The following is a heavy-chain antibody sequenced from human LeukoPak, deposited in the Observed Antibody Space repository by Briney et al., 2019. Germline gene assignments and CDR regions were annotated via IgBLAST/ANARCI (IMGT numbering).Heavy chain of an antibody. CDR2: IWYDGSNK. Sequence: GGSLRLSCAASGFTFSSYSMNWVRQAPGKGLEWVAFIWYDGSNKYYADSVKGRFTISRDNSKNTLYLQMNSLRAEDTAVYYCAKDLYYYAYWGQGTLVTVSS. V-gene: IGHV3-30*02. CDR1: GFTFSSYS. J-gene: IGHJ4*02. D-gene: IGHD2-8*01. CDR3: AKDLYYYAY.